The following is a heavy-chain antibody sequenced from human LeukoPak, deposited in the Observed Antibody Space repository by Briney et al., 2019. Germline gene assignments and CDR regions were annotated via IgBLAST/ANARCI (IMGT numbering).Heavy chain of an antibody. V-gene: IGHV4-4*02. Sequence: SETLSLTCGVSGGSITTTNWWSWVRQPPGQGLEWIGEIHLSGRTNYNPSLNSRVTLALDTSKNHLSLSLTSVTAADTAVYYCSRENGAFSPFGYWGQGSLVTVPS. D-gene: IGHD2-8*01. CDR3: SRENGAFSPFGY. J-gene: IGHJ4*02. CDR1: GGSITTTNW. CDR2: IHLSGRT.